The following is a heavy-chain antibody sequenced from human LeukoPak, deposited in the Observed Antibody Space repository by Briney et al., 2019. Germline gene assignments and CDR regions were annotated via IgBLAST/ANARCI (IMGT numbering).Heavy chain of an antibody. CDR3: AREPYGSGSYFIDY. CDR2: IIPIL. J-gene: IGHJ4*02. V-gene: IGHV1-69*04. CDR1: GGTFSSYA. D-gene: IGHD3-10*01. Sequence: SVKVSCKASGGTFSSYAISWVRQAPGQGLEWMGRIIPILDYAQKFQGRVTITADKSTSTAYMELSSLRSEDTAVYYCAREPYGSGSYFIDYWGQGTLVTVSS.